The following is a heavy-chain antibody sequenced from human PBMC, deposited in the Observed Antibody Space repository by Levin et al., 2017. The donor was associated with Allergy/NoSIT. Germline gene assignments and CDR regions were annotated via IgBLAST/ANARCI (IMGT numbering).Heavy chain of an antibody. V-gene: IGHV3-23*01. J-gene: IGHJ4*02. Sequence: GESLKISCAASGFTFSNYAMSWVRQAPGKGLEWVSGISGSGGSTYYADSVKGRFTISRDNSKNTLYLQMNSLRAEDTAVYYCAKRPGSGLFDYWGQGTLVTVSS. CDR2: ISGSGGST. CDR1: GFTFSNYA. D-gene: IGHD3-3*01. CDR3: AKRPGSGLFDY.